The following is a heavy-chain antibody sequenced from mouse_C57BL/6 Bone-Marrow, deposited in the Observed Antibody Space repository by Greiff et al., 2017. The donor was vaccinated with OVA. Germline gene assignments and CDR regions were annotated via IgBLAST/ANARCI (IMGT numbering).Heavy chain of an antibody. CDR3: VRAYYSNYDYYAMDY. CDR1: GFSFNTYA. J-gene: IGHJ4*01. D-gene: IGHD2-5*01. Sequence: EVQLVESGGGLVQPKGSLKLSCAASGFSFNTYAMNWVRQAPGKGLEWVARIRSKSNNYATYYADSVKDRFTISRDDSESMLYLQMNNLKTDDTAMYYCVRAYYSNYDYYAMDYWGQGTSVTVSS. CDR2: IRSKSNNYAT. V-gene: IGHV10-1*01.